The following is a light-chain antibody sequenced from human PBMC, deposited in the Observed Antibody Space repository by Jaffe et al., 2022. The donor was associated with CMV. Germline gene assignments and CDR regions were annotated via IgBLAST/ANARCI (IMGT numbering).Light chain of an antibody. V-gene: IGLV2-14*03. CDR1: SSDVGGYNY. J-gene: IGLJ2*01. Sequence: QSALTQPASVSGSPGQSITISCTGTSSDVGGYNYVSWYQQHPGKAPKLMIYDVNNRPSGVSYRFSGSKSGNTASLTISGLQAGDEADYFCSSYTSSSSDVLFGGGTKLTVL. CDR2: DVN. CDR3: SSYTSSSSDVL.